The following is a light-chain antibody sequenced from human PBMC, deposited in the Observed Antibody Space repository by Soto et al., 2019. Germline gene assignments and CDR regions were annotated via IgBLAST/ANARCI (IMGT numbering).Light chain of an antibody. CDR1: SGEVGGYNF. V-gene: IGLV2-14*01. J-gene: IGLJ1*01. CDR3: CSSAISTFYV. CDR2: DVT. Sequence: QSVLTQPASVSGSPGQSITISCTGTSGEVGGYNFVSWYQQYPGKAPKLMIHDVTARPSGVSIRFSGSKSGTTASLTISGLQPEDEAYYYCCSSAISTFYVHGTGTKVTVL.